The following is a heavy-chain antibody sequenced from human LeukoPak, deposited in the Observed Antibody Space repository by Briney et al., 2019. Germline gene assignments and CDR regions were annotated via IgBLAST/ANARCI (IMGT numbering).Heavy chain of an antibody. CDR1: GFTFSSYG. J-gene: IGHJ4*02. D-gene: IGHD3-22*01. Sequence: PGGSLRLSCAASGFTFSSYGMHWVRQAPGKGLEWVAVIWYDGSNKYYADSVKGRFTISRDNSKNTLYLQMNSLRAEDTAVYYCARGGWLLLRVTFDYWGQGTLVTVSS. CDR2: IWYDGSNK. V-gene: IGHV3-33*01. CDR3: ARGGWLLLRVTFDY.